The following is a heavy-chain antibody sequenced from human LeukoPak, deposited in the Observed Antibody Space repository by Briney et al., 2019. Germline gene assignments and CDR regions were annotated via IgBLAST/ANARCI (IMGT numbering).Heavy chain of an antibody. CDR3: ARGGASSRYFGY. V-gene: IGHV4-34*11. J-gene: IGHJ4*02. CDR2: VSYSGDT. D-gene: IGHD1-26*01. Sequence: PSGTLSLTCAVYGGSFSGHFWSWIRQPPGKGLEWIGFVSYSGDTNYSPSFNGRVTISLDTSKSQFSLNLNSVTAADTAVYFCARGGASSRYFGYWGQGTLVTVSS. CDR1: GGSFSGHF.